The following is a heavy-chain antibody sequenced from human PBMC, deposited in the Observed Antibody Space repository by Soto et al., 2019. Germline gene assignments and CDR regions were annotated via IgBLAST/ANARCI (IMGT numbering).Heavy chain of an antibody. J-gene: IGHJ6*03. D-gene: IGHD4-17*01. CDR3: ARLNDYGDYAYYYMDV. CDR1: GYRFTTYW. CDR2: IYPGDSDS. Sequence: GESLKISCKASGYRFTTYWIAWVRQMPGKGLEWMGIIYPGDSDSRYSPSFQGQVTISADKSITTAYLQWSSLKASDTAMFYCARLNDYGDYAYYYMDVWGKGTTVTVSS. V-gene: IGHV5-51*01.